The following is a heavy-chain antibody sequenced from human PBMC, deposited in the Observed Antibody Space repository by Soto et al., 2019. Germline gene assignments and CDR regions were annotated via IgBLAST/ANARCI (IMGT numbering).Heavy chain of an antibody. CDR3: ARDGLSVAGKTYYYYGMDD. J-gene: IGHJ6*02. CDR2: ISSSSSYI. Sequence: GGSLRLSCAASGFTFSSYSMNWVRQAPGKGLEWVSSISSSSSYIYYADSVKGRFTISRDNAKNSLYLQMNSLRAEDTAVYYCARDGLSVAGKTYYYYGMDDWGQGITVTVSS. V-gene: IGHV3-21*01. CDR1: GFTFSSYS. D-gene: IGHD6-19*01.